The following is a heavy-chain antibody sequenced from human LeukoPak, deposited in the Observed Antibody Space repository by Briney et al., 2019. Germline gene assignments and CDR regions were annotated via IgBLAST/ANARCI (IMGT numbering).Heavy chain of an antibody. CDR2: ISVSGYT. D-gene: IGHD3-10*01. Sequence: SETLSLTCTVPGGSISSYYWNWIRQPAGKGLEWIGRISVSGYTNYKSSLKNRVTMSVDTSKNQFSRELSSVTAADTAVYYCARLREVLLDYWGQGTLVTVSS. V-gene: IGHV4-4*07. CDR3: ARLREVLLDY. CDR1: GGSISSYY. J-gene: IGHJ4*02.